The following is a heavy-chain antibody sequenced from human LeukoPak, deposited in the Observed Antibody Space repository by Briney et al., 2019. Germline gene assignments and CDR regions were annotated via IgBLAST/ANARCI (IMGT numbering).Heavy chain of an antibody. Sequence: GGSLRLSCAASGFTFSSYALSWVRQAPGKRLEWVSIFTSSSDTYYADAVKGRFTISRDISKNTLYLQMNSLRAEDTAVYYCAKGFSQGGGLGYFFDNWGQGTLVTVSS. D-gene: IGHD4-23*01. J-gene: IGHJ4*02. V-gene: IGHV3-23*01. CDR3: AKGFSQGGGLGYFFDN. CDR1: GFTFSSYA. CDR2: FTSSSDT.